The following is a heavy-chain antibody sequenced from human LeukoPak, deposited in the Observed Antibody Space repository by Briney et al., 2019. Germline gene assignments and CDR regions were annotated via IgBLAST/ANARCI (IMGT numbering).Heavy chain of an antibody. J-gene: IGHJ4*02. Sequence: PGGSLRLSCAASGFTFSSYTMSWVRQAPGKGLEWGSGISGSGGSTYYADSVKGRFTISRDNSKNTLYLQMNSLRAEDTAVYYCAKDTVKRGYYGSGSPPVDYWGQGTLVTVSS. V-gene: IGHV3-23*01. D-gene: IGHD3-10*01. CDR2: ISGSGGST. CDR3: AKDTVKRGYYGSGSPPVDY. CDR1: GFTFSSYT.